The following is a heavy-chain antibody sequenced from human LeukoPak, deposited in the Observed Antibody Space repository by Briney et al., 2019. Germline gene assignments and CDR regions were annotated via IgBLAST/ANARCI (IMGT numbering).Heavy chain of an antibody. CDR3: AKDRPTVYSSSWLHFLDS. D-gene: IGHD6-13*01. CDR1: GFTFSYYG. Sequence: GGSLRLSCAASGFTFSYYGMSWVRQAPGKGLEWVSVFSGSGGRTYYADSVKGRFTISRDNSKNTLYLQMNNLRAEDTAVYYCAKDRPTVYSSSWLHFLDSWGQGTLVTVSS. CDR2: FSGSGGRT. V-gene: IGHV3-23*01. J-gene: IGHJ4*02.